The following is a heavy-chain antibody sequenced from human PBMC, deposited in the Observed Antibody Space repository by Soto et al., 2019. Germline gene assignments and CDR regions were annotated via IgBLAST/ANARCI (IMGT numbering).Heavy chain of an antibody. Sequence: PGGSLRLSCAASGFIFNNAWMTWVRQPPGRGLEWVGRIKTKTDGGTTDYAAPVKGRFTISRDDSENTLYLHMNSLKTDDTGVYYCTRRVAAAVRWFDPWGQGTLVTVSS. J-gene: IGHJ5*02. CDR1: GFIFNNAW. CDR3: TRRVAAAVRWFDP. V-gene: IGHV3-15*01. D-gene: IGHD6-13*01. CDR2: IKTKTDGGTT.